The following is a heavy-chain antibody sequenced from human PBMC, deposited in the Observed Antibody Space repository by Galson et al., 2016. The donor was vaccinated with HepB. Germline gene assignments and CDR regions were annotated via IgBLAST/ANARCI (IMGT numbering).Heavy chain of an antibody. J-gene: IGHJ5*01. CDR2: ISHDRSRK. V-gene: IGHV3-30*18. CDR1: GFNFSYYA. D-gene: IGHD3-3*01. Sequence: SLRLSCAASGFNFSYYAMHWVRQAPGKGLEWVAVISHDRSRKSYVDSVEGRFTISRDNSKNTLDLQMTSLRPEDTALYYCAKDRRWSPHEARIDSCGQGTLVTVSS. CDR3: AKDRRWSPHEARIDS.